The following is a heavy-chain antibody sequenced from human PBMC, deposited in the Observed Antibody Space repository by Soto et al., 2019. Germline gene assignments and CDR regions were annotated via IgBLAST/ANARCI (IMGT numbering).Heavy chain of an antibody. D-gene: IGHD3-10*01. CDR1: GFTFSSYD. V-gene: IGHV3-13*01. Sequence: GGSLRLSCAASGFTFSSYDMHWVRQATGKGLEWVSAIGTAGDTYYPGSVKGRFTISRENAKNSLYLQMNSLRAGDTAVYYCARAGIGSYYFDYWGQGTLVTVSS. J-gene: IGHJ4*02. CDR3: ARAGIGSYYFDY. CDR2: IGTAGDT.